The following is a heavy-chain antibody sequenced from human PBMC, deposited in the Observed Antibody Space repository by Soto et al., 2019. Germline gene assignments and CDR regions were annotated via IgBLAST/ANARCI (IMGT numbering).Heavy chain of an antibody. CDR3: ARLEELRYYFDY. D-gene: IGHD1-1*01. CDR2: IYYSGST. J-gene: IGHJ4*02. Sequence: PSETLSLTCTVSGGSINNGGYYWTWIRQHPGKGLEWIGYIYYSGSTYYNPSLKSRVTISVDTSKNQFSLKLSSVTAADTAVYYCARLEELRYYFDYWGQGTLVTVSS. CDR1: GGSINNGGYY. V-gene: IGHV4-31*03.